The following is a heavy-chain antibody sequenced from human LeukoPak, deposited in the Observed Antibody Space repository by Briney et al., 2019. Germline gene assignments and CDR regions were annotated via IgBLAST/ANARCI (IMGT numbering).Heavy chain of an antibody. J-gene: IGHJ4*02. Sequence: ETLSLTCTVSGVSIGSHYWSWIRQSPGKGLEWIGCVYNSGTTVYNPSLTGRVTISVDASKNQYSLNLRSVTAADAAVYYCARVAYWGQGILVTVSS. CDR3: ARVAY. CDR1: GVSIGSHY. CDR2: VYNSGTT. V-gene: IGHV4-59*11.